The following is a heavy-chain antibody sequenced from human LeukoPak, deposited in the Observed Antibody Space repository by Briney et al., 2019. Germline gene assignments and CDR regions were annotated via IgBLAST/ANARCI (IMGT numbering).Heavy chain of an antibody. CDR1: GGSFSGFH. J-gene: IGHJ4*02. CDR2: INHSGST. D-gene: IGHD5-24*01. Sequence: ASETLSLTCAVYGGSFSGFHWTCIRQPPGKGLEWIGEINHSGSTNYNPSLRSRVTISVDTSKNQFSLKLFSVTAADPAVYYCTIGRDDYSFAYWGQGTLVTVSS. CDR3: TIGRDDYSFAY. V-gene: IGHV4-34*01.